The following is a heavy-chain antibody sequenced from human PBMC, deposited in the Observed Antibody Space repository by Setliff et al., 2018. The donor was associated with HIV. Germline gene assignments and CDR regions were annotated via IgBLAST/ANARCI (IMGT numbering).Heavy chain of an antibody. CDR3: ARDRYTWNYGKNYMDV. J-gene: IGHJ6*03. CDR2: INHSGSI. D-gene: IGHD1-7*01. CDR1: GGSIYGSGHH. V-gene: IGHV4-39*06. Sequence: TLSLTCTVSGGSIYGSGHHCSWIRQPPGKGLEWIGKINHSGSINYNPSLKSRVPISVDTFWGSVTAADTAVYYCARDRYTWNYGKNYMDVWGKGTTVTVS.